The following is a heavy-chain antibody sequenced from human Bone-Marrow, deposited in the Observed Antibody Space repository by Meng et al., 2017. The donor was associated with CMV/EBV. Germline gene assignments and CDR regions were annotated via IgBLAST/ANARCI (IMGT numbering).Heavy chain of an antibody. CDR2: INHSGST. CDR1: GGSFIGNY. Sequence: GSLRLSCAVYGGSFIGNYWSWIRQPPGKGLEWIGEINHSGSTNYNPSLKSRVTISVDTSKNQFSLKMSSVTAADTAVYYCASEGCCSSTSCYTNWFDPWGQGTLVTVSS. CDR3: ASEGCCSSTSCYTNWFDP. D-gene: IGHD2-2*02. V-gene: IGHV4-34*01. J-gene: IGHJ5*02.